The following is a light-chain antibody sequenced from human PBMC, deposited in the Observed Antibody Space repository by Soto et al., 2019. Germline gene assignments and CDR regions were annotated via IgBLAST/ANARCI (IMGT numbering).Light chain of an antibody. CDR1: RDISNS. Sequence: DIQMTQSPSSVSASVGDRLTITCRASRDISNSLAWYQQTPGKAPKLLLRGASSLHRGVPSRFSGGGAGTEFTLTNTSLHPEDFATYYCQQTSAFPSTFGQGTKVDVK. CDR3: QQTSAFPST. CDR2: GAS. J-gene: IGKJ2*02. V-gene: IGKV1-12*01.